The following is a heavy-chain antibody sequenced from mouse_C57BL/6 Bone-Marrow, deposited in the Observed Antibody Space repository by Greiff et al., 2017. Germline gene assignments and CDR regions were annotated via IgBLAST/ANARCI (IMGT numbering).Heavy chain of an antibody. V-gene: IGHV8-8*01. CDR2: SWWGDDK. CDR1: GFSLSTFGMG. CDR3: ARSYDGFAY. D-gene: IGHD2-12*01. Sequence: QVTLKVSGPGILQPSQTLSLSCSFSGFSLSTFGMGVGWIRQPSGQGLEWLAHSWWGDDKYYNPVLKSRLTISKDTSKNHVFLRSANVDTADTATYYCARSYDGFAYWGQGTLVTVSA. J-gene: IGHJ3*01.